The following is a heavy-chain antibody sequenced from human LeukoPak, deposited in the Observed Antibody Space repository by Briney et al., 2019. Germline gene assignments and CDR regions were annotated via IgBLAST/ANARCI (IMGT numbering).Heavy chain of an antibody. CDR2: ISGSGGST. D-gene: IGHD3-10*01. J-gene: IGHJ4*02. CDR3: AKLLNYYGSGRYLYYFDY. V-gene: IGHV3-23*01. Sequence: GGSLRLSCAASGFTFSSYAMSWVRQAPGKGLEWVSAISGSGGSTYYADSVKGRFTISRDNSKNTLYLQMNSLRAEDTAVYYCAKLLNYYGSGRYLYYFDYWGQGTLVTVSS. CDR1: GFTFSSYA.